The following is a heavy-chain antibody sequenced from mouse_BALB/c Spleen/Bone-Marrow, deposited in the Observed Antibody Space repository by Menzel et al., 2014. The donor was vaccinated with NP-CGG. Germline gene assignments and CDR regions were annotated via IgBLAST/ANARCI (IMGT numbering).Heavy chain of an antibody. J-gene: IGHJ2*01. V-gene: IGHV5-9-2*01. CDR2: ISGGGNYT. D-gene: IGHD2-12*01. Sequence: DVMLVESGGGLVKPGGSLKLSCAASGFTFSSYGMSWVRQTPEKRLEWVATISGGGNYTYYPDSVKGRFTISRDNAKNNLYLQMSSLRSDDTTLYYCARNYCIYVGYFDYWGPGTPVTVSS. CDR1: GFTFSSYG. CDR3: ARNYCIYVGYFDY.